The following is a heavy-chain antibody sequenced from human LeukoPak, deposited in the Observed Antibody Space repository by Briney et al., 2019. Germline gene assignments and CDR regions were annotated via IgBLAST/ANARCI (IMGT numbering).Heavy chain of an antibody. CDR2: IYYSGST. J-gene: IGHJ4*02. Sequence: SETLSLTCTVSGGSISSYYWSWIRQPPGKGLEWIGYIYYSGSTNYNPSLKSRVTLSVDTSKNQFSLKMNSVTAADTAVYYCARGRYSQYFDYWGQGTLVTVSS. CDR1: GGSISSYY. D-gene: IGHD5-18*01. CDR3: ARGRYSQYFDY. V-gene: IGHV4-59*12.